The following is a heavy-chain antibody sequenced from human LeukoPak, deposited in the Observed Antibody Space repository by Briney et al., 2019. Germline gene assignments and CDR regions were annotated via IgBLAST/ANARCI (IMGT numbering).Heavy chain of an antibody. Sequence: GGSLRLSCAASGFTFSNAWMSWVRQAPGKGLEWVGRIKSKTDGGTTDYAAPVKGRFTISRDDSKNTLYLQMNSLKTEDTAVYYCTTVPPAGSYWEYYFDHWGQGTLVTVSS. CDR1: GFTFSNAW. CDR2: IKSKTDGGTT. CDR3: TTVPPAGSYWEYYFDH. J-gene: IGHJ4*02. V-gene: IGHV3-15*01. D-gene: IGHD1-26*01.